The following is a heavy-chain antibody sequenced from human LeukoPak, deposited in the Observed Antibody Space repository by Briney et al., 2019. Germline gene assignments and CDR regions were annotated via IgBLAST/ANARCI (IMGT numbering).Heavy chain of an antibody. CDR2: INPNSGGT. V-gene: IGHV1-2*02. J-gene: IGHJ4*02. Sequence: ASVKVSCKASGYTFTGYYMHWVRQAPGQGLEWMGWINPNSGGTNHAQKFQGRVTMTRDTSISTAYMELSRLRSDDTAVYYCARVRSVGCWGSPLTNQRGDCYTIDYWGQGTLVTVSS. CDR1: GYTFTGYY. CDR3: ARVRSVGCWGSPLTNQRGDCYTIDY. D-gene: IGHD2-21*02.